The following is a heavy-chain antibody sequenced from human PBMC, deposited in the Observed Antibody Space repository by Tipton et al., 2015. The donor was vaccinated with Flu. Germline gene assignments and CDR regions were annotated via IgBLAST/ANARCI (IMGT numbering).Heavy chain of an antibody. CDR3: ARDRGWPAALDY. J-gene: IGHJ4*02. Sequence: TLSLTCSVSGGSITNYYWSWIRQPPGKGLEWIGFSYYSGSTAYNPSLRSRATISVDTSRNQFSLNLKSVTAADTAVYYCARDRGWPAALDYWSQGILVTVSS. CDR1: GGSITNYY. CDR2: SYYSGST. V-gene: IGHV4-59*01. D-gene: IGHD3-10*01.